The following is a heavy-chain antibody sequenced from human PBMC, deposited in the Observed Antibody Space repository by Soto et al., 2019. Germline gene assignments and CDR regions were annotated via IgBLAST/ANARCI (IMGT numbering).Heavy chain of an antibody. D-gene: IGHD6-19*01. CDR3: AKQRGGSGWEAFDY. CDR1: GFTFSSYA. J-gene: IGHJ4*02. Sequence: GGSLRLSCPASGFTFSSYAMSWVRQAPGKGLEWVSAVSSSGANTYYIDSVKGRFAISRDNSKNLLFLQMNNLRAEDTAVYYCAKQRGGSGWEAFDYWGQGTLVTVSS. CDR2: VSSSGANT. V-gene: IGHV3-23*01.